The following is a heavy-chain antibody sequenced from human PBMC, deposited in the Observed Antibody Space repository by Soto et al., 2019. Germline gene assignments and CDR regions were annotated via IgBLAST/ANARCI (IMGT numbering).Heavy chain of an antibody. CDR3: AKRTVGRYFDL. CDR2: ISGSGGST. Sequence: EVQLLESGGGLVQPGGSLRLSCAASGFTFSSYAMNWVRQAPGKGLEWVSGISGSGGSTYYADAVKGRFTISRDNSKNPLYLQMNSLRAEDTAVYYCAKRTVGRYFDLWGRGTLVTVSS. D-gene: IGHD4-17*01. J-gene: IGHJ2*01. CDR1: GFTFSSYA. V-gene: IGHV3-23*01.